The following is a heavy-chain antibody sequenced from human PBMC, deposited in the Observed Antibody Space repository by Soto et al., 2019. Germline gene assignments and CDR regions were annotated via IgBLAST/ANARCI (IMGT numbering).Heavy chain of an antibody. D-gene: IGHD1-1*01. CDR1: GYTFSTSG. J-gene: IGHJ5*02. Sequence: ASVKVSCKASGYTFSTSGMHWVRQAPGQGLEWVGWINGVNGNTKFSQKFQDRVSITRDSSASTAYMELGGLTSEDTGVFYCARAPRLTQLSAWGQGTLVTVSS. CDR3: ARAPRLTQLSA. CDR2: INGVNGNT. V-gene: IGHV1-3*01.